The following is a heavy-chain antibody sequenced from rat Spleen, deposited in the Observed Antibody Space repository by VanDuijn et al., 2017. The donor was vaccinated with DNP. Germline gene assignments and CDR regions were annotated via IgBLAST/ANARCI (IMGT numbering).Heavy chain of an antibody. CDR3: ARSGGVHYGLSLDY. Sequence: EVHLQESGPGLVKPSQSLSLTCSVTGYSISSTNRWNWIRKFPGNKLEWMGYVNSAGTTIYNPSLTSRISITRDTSKNQFFLHINSVTTEDTATYYCARSGGVHYGLSLDYWGQGVMVTVSS. CDR2: VNSAGTT. V-gene: IGHV3-3*01. J-gene: IGHJ2*01. D-gene: IGHD1-6*01. CDR1: GYSISSTNR.